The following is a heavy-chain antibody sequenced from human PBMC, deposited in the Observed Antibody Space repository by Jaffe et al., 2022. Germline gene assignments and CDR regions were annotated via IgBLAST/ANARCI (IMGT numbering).Heavy chain of an antibody. CDR3: ARGGVIVVVVAATQDFFDY. CDR2: IYHSGST. Sequence: QVQLQESGPGLVKPSETLSLTCAVSGYSISSGYYWGWIRQPPGKGLECIGSIYHSGSTYYNPSLKSRVTISVDTSKNQFSLKLRSVTAADTAVYYCARGGVIVVVVAATQDFFDYWGQGTLVTVSS. J-gene: IGHJ4*02. D-gene: IGHD2-15*01. V-gene: IGHV4-38-2*01. CDR1: GYSISSGYY.